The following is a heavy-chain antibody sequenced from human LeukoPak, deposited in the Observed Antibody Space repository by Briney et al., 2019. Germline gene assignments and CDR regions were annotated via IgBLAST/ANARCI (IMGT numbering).Heavy chain of an antibody. J-gene: IGHJ5*02. CDR1: GYTFTSYG. CDR2: ISAYNGNT. CDR3: ARDSSGWYHYRGFDP. Sequence: GASVKVSCKASGYTFTSYGISWVRQAPGQGHEWMGWISAYNGNTNYAQKLQGRVTITTDTSTSTAYMELRSLRSDDTAVYYCARDSSGWYHYRGFDPWGQGTLVTVSS. V-gene: IGHV1-18*01. D-gene: IGHD6-19*01.